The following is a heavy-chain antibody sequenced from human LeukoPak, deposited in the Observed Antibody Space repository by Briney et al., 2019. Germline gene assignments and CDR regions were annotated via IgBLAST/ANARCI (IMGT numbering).Heavy chain of an antibody. CDR3: AGSGSYGPFDP. CDR1: GGSIINSY. Sequence: PSETLSLTCSISGGSIINSYRNWIRQPPGKGLEWIGYIHYIGITNYNPSLKSRVTISADTSKNQFSLKLTSVTAADTAVYYCAGSGSYGPFDPWGQGTLVTVSS. D-gene: IGHD3-16*01. J-gene: IGHJ5*02. CDR2: IHYIGIT. V-gene: IGHV4-59*08.